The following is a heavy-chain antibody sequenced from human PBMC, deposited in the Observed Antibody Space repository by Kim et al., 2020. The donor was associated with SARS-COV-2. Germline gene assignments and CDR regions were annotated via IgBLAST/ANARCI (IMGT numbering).Heavy chain of an antibody. D-gene: IGHD3-10*01. CDR3: ARLRCHPITCQGNDPFD. CDR2: IKQDGNGK. Sequence: GGSLRLSCAASGFAFSNYWMSWVRQVPGKGLEWVANIKQDGNGKNYVDSVKGRFTVSRDNAKNSVYLQMTSLRAEDPAVYYCARLRCHPITCQGNDPFD. V-gene: IGHV3-7*01. CDR1: GFAFSNYW. J-gene: IGHJ3*02.